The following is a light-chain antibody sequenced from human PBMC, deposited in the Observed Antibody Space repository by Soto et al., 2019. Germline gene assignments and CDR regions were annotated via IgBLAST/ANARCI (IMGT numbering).Light chain of an antibody. CDR3: QQYNSYWT. Sequence: DIQRTQCPSALSACVGDRVTITCRASQNVNNWLAWYQHKPGKAPQLLIYDASVLETGVPSRFSGSGSGTEFTLAISGLQSDDFATYSCQQYNSYWTFGPGTKADIK. J-gene: IGKJ1*01. V-gene: IGKV1-5*01. CDR2: DAS. CDR1: QNVNNW.